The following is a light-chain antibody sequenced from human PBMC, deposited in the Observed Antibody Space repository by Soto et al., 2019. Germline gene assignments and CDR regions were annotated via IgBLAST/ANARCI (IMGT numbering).Light chain of an antibody. V-gene: IGKV1-33*01. CDR1: QEISTY. Sequence: DIQMTQSPSSLSASVGDRLTITCQASQEISTYLNWYQQKPGKAPKLLISDAAKLEPGVPSRFSGSVSGTEFTFIITSLPPEDIATYYCQQYDNLRTFGRGTKVEIK. CDR2: DAA. CDR3: QQYDNLRT. J-gene: IGKJ2*01.